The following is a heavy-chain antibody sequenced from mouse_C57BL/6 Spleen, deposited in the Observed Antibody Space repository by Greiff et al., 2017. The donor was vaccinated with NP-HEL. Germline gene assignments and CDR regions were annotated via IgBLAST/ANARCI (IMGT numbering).Heavy chain of an antibody. CDR3: APAYYSDGYFDY. Sequence: QVQLQQSGAELVKPGASVKMSFKASGYTFTSYWITWVKQRPGQGLEWIGDIYPGSGSTNYNEKFKSKATLTVDTSSSTAYMQLSSLTSEDSAVYYCAPAYYSDGYFDYWGQGTTLTVSS. CDR2: IYPGSGST. D-gene: IGHD2-12*01. J-gene: IGHJ2*01. V-gene: IGHV1-55*01. CDR1: GYTFTSYW.